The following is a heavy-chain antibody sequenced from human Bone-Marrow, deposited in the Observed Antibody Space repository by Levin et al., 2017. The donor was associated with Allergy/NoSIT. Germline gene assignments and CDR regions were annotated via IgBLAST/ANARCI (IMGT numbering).Heavy chain of an antibody. CDR1: GFTFSSYG. D-gene: IGHD2-2*01. V-gene: IGHV3-30*18. J-gene: IGHJ4*02. CDR3: AKDDCSSTSCYVYGY. Sequence: PGGSLRLSCAASGFTFSSYGMHWVRQAPGKGLEWVAVISYDGSNKYYADSVKGRFTISRDNSKNTLYLQMNSLRAEDTAVYYCAKDDCSSTSCYVYGYWGQGTLVTVSS. CDR2: ISYDGSNK.